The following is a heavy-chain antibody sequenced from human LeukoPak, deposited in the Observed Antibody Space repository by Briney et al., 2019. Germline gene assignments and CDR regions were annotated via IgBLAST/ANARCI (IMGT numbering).Heavy chain of an antibody. Sequence: PGGSLRLSCEASGFTFSSYSMHWVRQVPGKGLVWVSRINADGSTTTYADSVRGRFTISRDNAKNTLYLQINSLRAEDTAVYYCARGLVSGLDHNWFDPWGQGTPVTVSS. D-gene: IGHD5/OR15-5a*01. CDR3: ARGLVSGLDHNWFDP. J-gene: IGHJ5*02. V-gene: IGHV3-74*01. CDR2: INADGSTT. CDR1: GFTFSSYS.